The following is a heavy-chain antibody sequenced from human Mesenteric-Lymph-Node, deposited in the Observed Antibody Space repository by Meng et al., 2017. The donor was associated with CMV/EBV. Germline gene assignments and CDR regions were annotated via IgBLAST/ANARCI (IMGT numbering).Heavy chain of an antibody. J-gene: IGHJ4*02. V-gene: IGHV3-30*02. CDR3: AKPSGSTWFTSHYFDY. CDR1: GFTFSNYG. CDR2: MRYDGTNK. Sequence: GFTFSNYGMHWVRQAPGKELEWVAFMRYDGTNKYHADSVKGRFTISRDNSRNTLYLQMNSLRAEDTAVYYCAKPSGSTWFTSHYFDYWGQGTLVTVSS. D-gene: IGHD3-10*01.